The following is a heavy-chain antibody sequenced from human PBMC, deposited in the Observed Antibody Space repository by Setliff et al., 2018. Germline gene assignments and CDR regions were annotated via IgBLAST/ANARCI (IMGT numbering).Heavy chain of an antibody. CDR1: GCTFTSYA. J-gene: IGHJ4*02. V-gene: IGHV7-4-1*02. CDR3: ARAWYYNFWSGSQIEY. CDR2: INTNTGNP. D-gene: IGHD3-3*01. Sequence: GASVKVSCKASGCTFTSYAMNWVRQAPGQGLEWMGWINTNTGNPTYAQGFTGRFVFSLDTSVSTAYLQISSLKAEDTAVYYCARAWYYNFWSGSQIEYWGQGTLVTVSS.